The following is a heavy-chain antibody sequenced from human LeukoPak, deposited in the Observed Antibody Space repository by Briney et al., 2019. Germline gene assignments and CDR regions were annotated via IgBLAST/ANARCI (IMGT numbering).Heavy chain of an antibody. V-gene: IGHV3-11*01. J-gene: IGHJ4*02. CDR1: GFTFSDYY. Sequence: NPGGSPRLSCAASGFTFSDYYMSWIRQAPGKGLEWVSYISSSGSTIYYADSVKGRFTISRDNAKNSLYLQMNSLRAEDTAVYYCARDADDVDTAMVAFDYWGQGTLVTVSS. D-gene: IGHD5-18*01. CDR2: ISSSGSTI. CDR3: ARDADDVDTAMVAFDY.